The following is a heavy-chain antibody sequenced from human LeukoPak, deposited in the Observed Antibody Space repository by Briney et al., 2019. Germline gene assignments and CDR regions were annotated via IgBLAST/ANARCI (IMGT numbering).Heavy chain of an antibody. Sequence: GGPLRLPCAASGFTFSTYYMSWIRQAPGKGLEWLSYISGSNSYTNYADSVKGRLSISRDNAKNSLYLQMISLRAEDTAVYYCAKNSLAATGEIDWYFDLWGRGTLVTVSS. CDR1: GFTFSTYY. J-gene: IGHJ2*01. CDR2: ISGSNSYT. V-gene: IGHV3-11*06. D-gene: IGHD6-13*01. CDR3: AKNSLAATGEIDWYFDL.